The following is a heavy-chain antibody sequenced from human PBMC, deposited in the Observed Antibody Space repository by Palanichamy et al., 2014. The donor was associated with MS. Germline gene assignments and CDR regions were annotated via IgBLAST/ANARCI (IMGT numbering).Heavy chain of an antibody. Sequence: QMQLHESGPRLLKPSETLSLTCSVSGDSLGSYYWAWVRRPPGKGLEWIGTFTHGGPPTYYNPSLKSRVTTSIDMSEKQLSLKLTSVNAADTAVYHCARLRSWYAVVLWGQGVLVTVSS. CDR3: ARLRSWYAVVL. D-gene: IGHD2-15*01. CDR1: GDSLGSYY. CDR2: FTHGGPPT. V-gene: IGHV4-59*12. J-gene: IGHJ5*02.